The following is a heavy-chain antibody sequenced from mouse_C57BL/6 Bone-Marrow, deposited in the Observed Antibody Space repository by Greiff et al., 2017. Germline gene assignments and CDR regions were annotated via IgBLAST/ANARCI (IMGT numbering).Heavy chain of an antibody. CDR3: ARDSYDGYYAMDY. Sequence: VQLQQPGAELVMPGASVKLSCKASGYTFTSYWMHWVKQRPGQGLEWIGEIDPSDSYTNYNQKFKGTSTLTVDKFYSTAYLQLSSLTSEDSAVYYSARDSYDGYYAMDYWGQGTSVTVSS. D-gene: IGHD2-3*01. CDR2: IDPSDSYT. CDR1: GYTFTSYW. J-gene: IGHJ4*01. V-gene: IGHV1-69*01.